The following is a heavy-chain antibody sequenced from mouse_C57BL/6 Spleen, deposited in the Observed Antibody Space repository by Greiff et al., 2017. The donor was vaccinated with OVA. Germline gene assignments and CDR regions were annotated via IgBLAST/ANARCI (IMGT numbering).Heavy chain of an antibody. CDR3: ARMDGYYYFDY. Sequence: VQLQQSGAELVRPGTSVKVSCKASGYAFTNYLIEWVKQRPGQGLEGIGVINPGSGGTNYNEKFKGKATLTADKSSSTAYMQLSSLTSEDSAVYFCARMDGYYYFDYWGQGTTLTVSS. V-gene: IGHV1-54*01. CDR2: INPGSGGT. D-gene: IGHD2-3*01. J-gene: IGHJ2*01. CDR1: GYAFTNYL.